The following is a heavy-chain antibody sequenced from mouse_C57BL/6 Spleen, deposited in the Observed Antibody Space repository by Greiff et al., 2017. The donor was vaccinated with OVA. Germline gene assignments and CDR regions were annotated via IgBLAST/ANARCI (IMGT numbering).Heavy chain of an antibody. CDR2: INPNNGGT. Sequence: EVQLQQSGPELVKPGASVKISCKASGYTFTDYYMNWVKQSHGKSLEWIGDINPNNGGTSYNQKFKGKATLTVDKSSSTAYMELRSLTSEDSAVYYCARRGGSFDVWGTGTTVTVSS. CDR1: GYTFTDYY. V-gene: IGHV1-26*01. CDR3: ARRGGSFDV. J-gene: IGHJ1*03.